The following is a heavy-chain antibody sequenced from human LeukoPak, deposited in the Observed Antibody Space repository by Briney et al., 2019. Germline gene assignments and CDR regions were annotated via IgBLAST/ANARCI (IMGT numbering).Heavy chain of an antibody. Sequence: SGTLSLTCAVSGGSISSSNWWSWVRQPPGKGLEWIGEIYHSGSTNYNPSLKSRVTISVDKSKNQFSLKLSSVSAADTAVYYCARADRSSGWYYFDYWGQGTLVTVSS. D-gene: IGHD6-19*01. V-gene: IGHV4-4*02. CDR2: IYHSGST. CDR1: GGSISSSNW. J-gene: IGHJ4*02. CDR3: ARADRSSGWYYFDY.